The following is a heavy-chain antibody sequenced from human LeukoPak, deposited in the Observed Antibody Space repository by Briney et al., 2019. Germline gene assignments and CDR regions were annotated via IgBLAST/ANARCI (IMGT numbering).Heavy chain of an antibody. CDR3: ARVPGYSYGDAFDI. J-gene: IGHJ3*02. V-gene: IGHV4-59*01. CDR2: IYYSGST. Sequence: PSETLSLTCTVSGGSINTYFWSWIRQPPGKGLEWIGYIYYSGSTNYNPSLKSRVTISVDTSKNQFSLKLSSVTAADTAVYYCARVPGYSYGDAFDIWGQGTMVTVSS. D-gene: IGHD5-18*01. CDR1: GGSINTYF.